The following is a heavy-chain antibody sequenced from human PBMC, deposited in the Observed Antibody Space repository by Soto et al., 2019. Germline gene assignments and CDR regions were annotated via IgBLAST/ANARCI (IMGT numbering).Heavy chain of an antibody. V-gene: IGHV2-5*02. CDR3: AHRHYYNIGSGDYHFGGSEY. J-gene: IGHJ4*02. Sequence: ITLKESGPVLLKPTQTLTLTCTLSGVSIGTGGVGVGWIRQPPGKALEWLALIYWDDDKRFSPTLKSKLSVNKDTTKNQVVLTMTNMHPVDTATYFCAHRHYYNIGSGDYHFGGSEYWGQGALVTVSS. CDR2: IYWDDDK. CDR1: GVSIGTGGVG. D-gene: IGHD3-3*01.